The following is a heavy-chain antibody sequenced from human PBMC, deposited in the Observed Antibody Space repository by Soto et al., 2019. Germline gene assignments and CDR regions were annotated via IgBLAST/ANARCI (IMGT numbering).Heavy chain of an antibody. Sequence: GGSLRLSCAASGFTFSSYGMHWVRQAPGKGLEWVAVISYDGSNKYYADSVKGRFTISRDNSKNTLYLQMNSLRAEDTAVYYCAKARGYYYYYMDVWGKGTTVTV. V-gene: IGHV3-30*18. J-gene: IGHJ6*03. CDR1: GFTFSSYG. CDR2: ISYDGSNK. CDR3: AKARGYYYYYMDV.